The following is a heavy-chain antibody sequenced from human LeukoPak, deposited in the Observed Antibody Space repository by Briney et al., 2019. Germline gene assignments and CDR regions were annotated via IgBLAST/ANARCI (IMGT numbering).Heavy chain of an antibody. Sequence: GGSLRLSCAACGFTVSSNYMSWVRQAPGKGLEGGTVIYCGGSTYYSDSVKGRFTISRDNNKSTLSLQMNSLRAEDTAVYYCSSGYDYPPLNYWGQGTLVTVSS. J-gene: IGHJ4*02. CDR3: SSGYDYPPLNY. V-gene: IGHV3-66*02. CDR1: GFTVSSNY. CDR2: IYCGGST. D-gene: IGHD5-12*01.